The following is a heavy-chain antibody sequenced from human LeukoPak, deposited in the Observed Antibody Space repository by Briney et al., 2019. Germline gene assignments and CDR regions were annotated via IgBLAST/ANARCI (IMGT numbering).Heavy chain of an antibody. D-gene: IGHD1-26*01. Sequence: SETLSLTCTVSGGSISSYYWSWIRQPPGKGLEWIGYIYHSGSTYYNPSLKSRVTISVDTSKNQFSLKLSSVTAADTAVYYCAAADLVGAPDYWGQGTLVTVSS. CDR3: AAADLVGAPDY. CDR1: GGSISSYY. J-gene: IGHJ4*02. V-gene: IGHV4-59*04. CDR2: IYHSGST.